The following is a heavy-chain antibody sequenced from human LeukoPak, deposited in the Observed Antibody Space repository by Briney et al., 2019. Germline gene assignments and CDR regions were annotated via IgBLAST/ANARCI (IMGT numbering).Heavy chain of an antibody. Sequence: GGSLRLSCAASGFTFTDYAMSWVRQAPGKGLEWVSSINGDGGSTYYVHSVKGRFTISRDNSKNTLYLQMSSLRAEYTAVYYCVKDHYDFWSGYSDYWGQGTLVTVSS. J-gene: IGHJ4*02. V-gene: IGHV3-23*01. CDR2: INGDGGST. CDR3: VKDHYDFWSGYSDY. CDR1: GFTFTDYA. D-gene: IGHD3-3*01.